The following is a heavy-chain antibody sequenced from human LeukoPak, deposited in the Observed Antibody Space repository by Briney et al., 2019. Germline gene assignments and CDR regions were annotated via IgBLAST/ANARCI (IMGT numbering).Heavy chain of an antibody. J-gene: IGHJ4*02. CDR2: ISGSGRST. CDR1: GFTFSNYA. CDR3: AKDLNYDSSGYYPPKGFDY. D-gene: IGHD3-22*01. Sequence: PGGSLRLSCAASGFTFSNYAMSWVRQAPGKGLEWVSAISGSGRSTSDADSVKGRFTISRDNSKNTLYLLMNSLRAEDTAVYYCAKDLNYDSSGYYPPKGFDYWGQGTLVTVSS. V-gene: IGHV3-23*01.